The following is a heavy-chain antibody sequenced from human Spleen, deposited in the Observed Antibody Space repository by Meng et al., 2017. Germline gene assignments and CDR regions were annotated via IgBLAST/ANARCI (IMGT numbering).Heavy chain of an antibody. CDR2: IPHRGIS. D-gene: IGHD3-10*01. Sequence: QVQLRESGAALVKPSETLSLTCAGSGDSITNHNWWAWVRQPPGKGLEWIGEIPHRGISAYSPSLKSRVSMSIDKSKNQFSLKLTSVSSADTAVYYCLRGSGGSVWGQGTLVTVSS. J-gene: IGHJ1*01. V-gene: IGHV4-4*02. CDR3: LRGSGGSV. CDR1: GDSITNHNW.